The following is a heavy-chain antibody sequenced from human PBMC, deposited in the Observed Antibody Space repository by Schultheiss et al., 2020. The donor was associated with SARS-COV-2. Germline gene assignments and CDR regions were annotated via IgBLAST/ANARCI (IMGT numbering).Heavy chain of an antibody. CDR1: GFTFSSYA. D-gene: IGHD6-6*01. J-gene: IGHJ4*02. V-gene: IGHV3-64*04. CDR2: ISSNGGST. CDR3: ASAGKGIAARLDY. Sequence: GGSLRLSCSASGFTFSSYAMHWVRQSPGKGLEYVSAISSNGGSTYYADSVKGRFAISRDNAKNSLYLQMNSLRAEDTAVYYCASAGKGIAARLDYWGQGTLVTVSS.